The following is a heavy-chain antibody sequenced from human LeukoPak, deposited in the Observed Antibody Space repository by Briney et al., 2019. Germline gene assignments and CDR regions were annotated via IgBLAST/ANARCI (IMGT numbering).Heavy chain of an antibody. J-gene: IGHJ3*01. CDR2: IYNGGTT. Sequence: GGSLTLSCAASGFTVSQYYMSWVRQAPGKGLEWVSLIYNGGTTYYSDSVRGRFAVSGDNSRNTLYLQMNSLRVEDTAVYYCVRGNGSGWYGASWGQGTMVIVSS. CDR3: VRGNGSGWYGAS. V-gene: IGHV3-53*01. D-gene: IGHD6-19*01. CDR1: GFTVSQYY.